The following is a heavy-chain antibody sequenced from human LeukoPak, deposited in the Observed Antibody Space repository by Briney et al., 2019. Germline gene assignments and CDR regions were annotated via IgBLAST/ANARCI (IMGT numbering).Heavy chain of an antibody. J-gene: IGHJ1*01. CDR2: IKQDGSEK. V-gene: IGHV3-7*03. D-gene: IGHD3-22*01. Sequence: GGSLRLSCAASGFIFSSYWMSWVRQAPGKGLEWVANIKQDGSEKYYVDSVKGRFTISRDNSKNTLYLQMNSLRAEDTAVYYCAKTYYSFQHWGQGTLVTVSS. CDR3: AKTYYSFQH. CDR1: GFIFSSYW.